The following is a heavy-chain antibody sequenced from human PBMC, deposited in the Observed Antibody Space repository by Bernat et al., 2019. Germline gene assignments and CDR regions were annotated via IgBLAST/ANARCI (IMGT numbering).Heavy chain of an antibody. CDR2: ISSGGTT. J-gene: IGHJ2*01. V-gene: IGHV3-23*01. CDR1: GFNFKNFG. Sequence: EMQLLESGGGLVQPGGSLRLSCAASGFNFKNFGMSWVRQAPGKGLEWVSPISSGGTTYYADSVKGRFTISRDNNNNTRYLQLNSLRVEDTAVYYCAKSSAWSHWYFDLWGRGTLVTVSS. CDR3: AKSSAWSHWYFDL. D-gene: IGHD6-6*01.